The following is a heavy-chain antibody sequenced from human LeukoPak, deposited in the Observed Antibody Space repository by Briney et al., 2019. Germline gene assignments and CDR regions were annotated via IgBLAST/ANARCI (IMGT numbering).Heavy chain of an antibody. CDR1: GFTFSSYA. CDR2: ISGSGGRT. J-gene: IGHJ4*02. V-gene: IGHV3-23*01. Sequence: GGSLRLSCRASGFTFSSYAMSWVRQAPGKGLEWVSAISGSGGRTYYADSVKGRFTISRDNFKNTLYVQMNSLRAEDTAVYYCVKEKDSRGFFDYWGQGTLVTVSS. CDR3: VKEKDSRGFFDY. D-gene: IGHD6-19*01.